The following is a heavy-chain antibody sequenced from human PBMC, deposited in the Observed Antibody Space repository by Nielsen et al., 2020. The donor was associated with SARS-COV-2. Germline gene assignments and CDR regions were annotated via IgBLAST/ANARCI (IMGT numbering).Heavy chain of an antibody. CDR1: GFTFSSYA. CDR2: ISGSGGST. V-gene: IGHV3-23*01. J-gene: IGHJ4*02. D-gene: IGHD6-6*01. Sequence: GESLKISCVASGFTFSSYAMSWVRQAPGKGLEWVSAISGSGGSTYYADSVKGRFTISRDNSKNTLYLQMNSLRAEDTAVYYCAKDLSSGGNWGQGTLVTVSS. CDR3: AKDLSSGGN.